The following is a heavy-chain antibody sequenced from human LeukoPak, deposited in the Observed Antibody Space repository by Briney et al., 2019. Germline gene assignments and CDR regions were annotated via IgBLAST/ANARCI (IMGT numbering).Heavy chain of an antibody. J-gene: IGHJ4*02. D-gene: IGHD1-26*01. CDR2: ITTSGTST. CDR1: GFTFSSYE. V-gene: IGHV3-48*03. Sequence: SLRLSCATSGFTFSSYEMNWVRQAPGKGLEWISYITTSGTSTYYADSVKGRFTISRDNGKTALSLQMNSLRAEDTAVYYCVVHSATSCYWGQGTLVTVSS. CDR3: VVHSATSCY.